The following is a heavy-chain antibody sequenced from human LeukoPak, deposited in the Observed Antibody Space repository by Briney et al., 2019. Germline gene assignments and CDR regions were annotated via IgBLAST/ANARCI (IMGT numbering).Heavy chain of an antibody. V-gene: IGHV4-39*07. CDR1: GGSISSSSYY. CDR3: ARVSVGDSSGYYAKRWDY. D-gene: IGHD3-22*01. J-gene: IGHJ4*02. CDR2: IYYSGST. Sequence: LETLSLTCTVSGGSISSSSYYWGWIRQPPGKGLEWIGSIYYSGSTYYNPSLKSRVTISVDTSKNQFSLKLSSVTAADTAVYYCARVSVGDSSGYYAKRWDYWGQGTLVTVSS.